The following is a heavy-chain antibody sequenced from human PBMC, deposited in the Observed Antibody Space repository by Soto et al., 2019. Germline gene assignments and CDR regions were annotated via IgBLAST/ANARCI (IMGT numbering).Heavy chain of an antibody. D-gene: IGHD3-3*01. CDR3: TTEHAVFGVVIVPFDY. J-gene: IGHJ4*02. CDR1: GFTFSNAW. CDR2: IKSKSDGGTT. V-gene: IGHV3-15*01. Sequence: GGSLRLSCAASGFTFSNAWMSWVRQAPGKGLEWVGRIKSKSDGGTTDYAAPVKGRIAISRDDSSNTPYLQMNSLKTEDTAVYYCTTEHAVFGVVIVPFDYWGQGTLVTVSS.